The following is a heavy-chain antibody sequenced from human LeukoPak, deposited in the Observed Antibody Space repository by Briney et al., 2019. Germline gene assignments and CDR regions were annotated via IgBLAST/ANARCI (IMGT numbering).Heavy chain of an antibody. D-gene: IGHD5-18*01. CDR3: ARAYSYGPGGDY. CDR1: GFTLSSYW. V-gene: IGHV3-7*01. J-gene: IGHJ4*02. CDR2: IKHEGSEK. Sequence: GGSLRLSCAASGFTLSSYWMSWVRQAPGKGLEWVANIKHEGSEKYYVDSVKGRFTISRDNAKNSLYLQMNSLRAEDTAVLYCARAYSYGPGGDYWGQGTLVTVSS.